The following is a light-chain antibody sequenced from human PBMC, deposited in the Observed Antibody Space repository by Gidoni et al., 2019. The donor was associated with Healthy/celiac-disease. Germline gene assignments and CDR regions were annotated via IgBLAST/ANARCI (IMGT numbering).Light chain of an antibody. CDR2: KAS. CDR1: QSISSW. Sequence: DIQMTQSPSTLSASVGDRATITCRASQSISSWLAWYQQKPGKAPKLLIYKASSLESGVPSRFSGSGSGTEFTLTISSLQPDDFATYYCQQYNSYWTFGQXTKVEIK. CDR3: QQYNSYWT. J-gene: IGKJ1*01. V-gene: IGKV1-5*03.